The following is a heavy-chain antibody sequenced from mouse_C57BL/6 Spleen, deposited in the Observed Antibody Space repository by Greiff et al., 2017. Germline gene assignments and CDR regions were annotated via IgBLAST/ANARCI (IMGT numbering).Heavy chain of an antibody. J-gene: IGHJ2*01. CDR2: IDPETGGT. V-gene: IGHV1-15*01. D-gene: IGHD1-1*01. CDR3: TRSPGYSSSSTAFDY. CDR1: GYTFTDYE. Sequence: QVQLKQSGAELVRPGASVTLSCKASGYTFTDYEMHWVKQTPVHGLEWIGAIDPETGGTAYNQKFKGKAILTADKSSSTAYMELRSLTSEDSAVYFCTRSPGYSSSSTAFDYWGQGTTLTVSS.